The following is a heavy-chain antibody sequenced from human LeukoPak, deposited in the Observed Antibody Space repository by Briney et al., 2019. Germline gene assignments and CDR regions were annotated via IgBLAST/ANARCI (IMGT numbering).Heavy chain of an antibody. CDR3: AKGLAVAATGY. CDR2: ISYDGSNK. CDR1: GFTFSSYG. D-gene: IGHD6-19*01. Sequence: GGSLRLSCAASGFTFSSYGMHWVRQAPGKGLEWVAVISYDGSNKYYADSVKGRFTISRDNSKNTLYLQMNSLRAEDTAVYYCAKGLAVAATGYWGQGTLVTVSS. V-gene: IGHV3-30*18. J-gene: IGHJ4*02.